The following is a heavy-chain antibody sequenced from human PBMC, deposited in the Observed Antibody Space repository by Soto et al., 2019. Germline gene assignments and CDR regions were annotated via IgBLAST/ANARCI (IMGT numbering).Heavy chain of an antibody. CDR3: ARDPSEATPGGYGMDV. CDR1: GFTFSPFW. J-gene: IGHJ6*02. Sequence: DVQLVESGGGLVQPGGSLRLSCAASGFTFSPFWMSWVRQAPGKGLEWVANINQDGTEKYYVDSVKGRFTISRDNAKNSLNLQMNSLRAEDTAVYYCARDPSEATPGGYGMDVWGQGTTVAVSS. V-gene: IGHV3-7*01. CDR2: INQDGTEK. D-gene: IGHD3-16*01.